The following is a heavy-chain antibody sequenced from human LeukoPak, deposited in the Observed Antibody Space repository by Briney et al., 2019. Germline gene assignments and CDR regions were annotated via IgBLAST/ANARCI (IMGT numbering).Heavy chain of an antibody. CDR3: ARTTTVAFDF. Sequence: ASVKVSCKASGYTFNDYYMHWVRQAPGKGLEWMGWINPNSDGTNYAQKFQDRVTITRDTSISTAYMELSRLRSDDTAVYYCARTTTVAFDFWGQGTLVTVSS. D-gene: IGHD4-23*01. CDR2: INPNSDGT. CDR1: GYTFNDYY. J-gene: IGHJ4*02. V-gene: IGHV1-2*02.